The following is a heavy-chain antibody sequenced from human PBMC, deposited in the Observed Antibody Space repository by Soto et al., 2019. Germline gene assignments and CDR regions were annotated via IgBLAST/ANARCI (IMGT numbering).Heavy chain of an antibody. CDR1: GYTFTIYY. CDR3: ARGGRHSDYYYYCGMDV. Sequence: ASVKVSCKAFGYTFTIYYIHWVRQAPGQGLEWMGVINTSGGSPTYAQKFQDRVTMTRDTSTSTVYMELSSLRSEDTAVYYCARGGRHSDYYYYCGMDVWGQGTTVTVSS. V-gene: IGHV1-46*01. D-gene: IGHD6-25*01. CDR2: INTSGGSP. J-gene: IGHJ6*02.